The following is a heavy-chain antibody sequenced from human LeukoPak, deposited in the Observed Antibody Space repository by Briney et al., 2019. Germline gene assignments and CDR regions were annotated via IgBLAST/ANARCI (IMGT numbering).Heavy chain of an antibody. J-gene: IGHJ6*02. CDR1: GFTFSSYG. Sequence: SGGSLRLSCAASGFTFSSYGMHWVRQAPGKGLEWVAFIRYDGSNKYYADSVKGRFTISRDNSKNTLYLQMNSLRAEDTAVYYCAKVRSSSGWPDSYYYYYYGMDVWGQGTTVTVSS. V-gene: IGHV3-30*02. CDR2: IRYDGSNK. CDR3: AKVRSSSGWPDSYYYYYYGMDV. D-gene: IGHD6-19*01.